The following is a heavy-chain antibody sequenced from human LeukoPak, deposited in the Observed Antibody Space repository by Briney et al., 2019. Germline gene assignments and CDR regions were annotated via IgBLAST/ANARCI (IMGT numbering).Heavy chain of an antibody. CDR3: AKYTAYSTGWPSY. CDR1: GFTFNTYA. Sequence: GGSLRLSCAASGFTFNTYAMSWVRQAPGKGLEWVSTISGSGGSTCYADSVKGRFTISRDNSKNTLYLQMNSLRAEDTAVYYCAKYTAYSTGWPSYWGQGTLVTVS. J-gene: IGHJ4*02. CDR2: ISGSGGST. V-gene: IGHV3-23*01. D-gene: IGHD6-19*01.